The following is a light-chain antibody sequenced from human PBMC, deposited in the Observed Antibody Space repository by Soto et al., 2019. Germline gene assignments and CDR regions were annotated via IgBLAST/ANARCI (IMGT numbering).Light chain of an antibody. CDR2: AAS. V-gene: IGKV1-39*01. Sequence: DIQMTQSPSSLSASVGDRVTITCLASQSISSYLNWYQQKPGKAPKLLIYAASSLQSGVPSRFRGSGSGTDFTLTINSLQPEDFATYYCQQSYCTPRTFGGGTKVEIK. CDR1: QSISSY. CDR3: QQSYCTPRT. J-gene: IGKJ4*01.